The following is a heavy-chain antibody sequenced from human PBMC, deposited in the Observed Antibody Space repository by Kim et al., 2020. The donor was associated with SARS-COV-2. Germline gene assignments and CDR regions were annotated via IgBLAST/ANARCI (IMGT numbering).Heavy chain of an antibody. CDR3: AKDAVVVPAAKFDP. J-gene: IGHJ5*02. D-gene: IGHD2-2*01. V-gene: IGHV3-23*01. Sequence: DSVKGRCTISRDNSKKTLYLQLNGLRAEDTAVYYCAKDAVVVPAAKFDPWGQGTLVTVSS.